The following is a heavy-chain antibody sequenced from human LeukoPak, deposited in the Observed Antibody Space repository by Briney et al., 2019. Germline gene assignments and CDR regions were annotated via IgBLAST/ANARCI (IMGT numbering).Heavy chain of an antibody. CDR1: GGSISSSSYY. V-gene: IGHV4-39*01. CDR3: ARQKREFDP. Sequence: SETLSLTCTVSGGSISSSSYYWGWIRQPPGKGLEWIGSIYYSGRTHYNPSLKSRVTISVDTSKNQFSLKLSSVTAADMAVYYCARQKREFDPWGQGTLVTVSS. J-gene: IGHJ5*02. CDR2: IYYSGRT.